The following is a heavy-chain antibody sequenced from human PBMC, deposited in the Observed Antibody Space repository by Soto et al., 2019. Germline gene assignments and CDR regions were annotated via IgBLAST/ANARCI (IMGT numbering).Heavy chain of an antibody. Sequence: PSETLSLTCTVSGGSISSSSYYWGWIRRPPGKGLEWIGSIYYSGSTYYNPSLKSRVTISVDTSKNQFSLKLSSVTAADTAVYYCARGRGYGDLGEPYYFDYWGQGTLVTVSS. CDR1: GGSISSSSYY. J-gene: IGHJ4*02. CDR2: IYYSGST. D-gene: IGHD4-17*01. CDR3: ARGRGYGDLGEPYYFDY. V-gene: IGHV4-39*07.